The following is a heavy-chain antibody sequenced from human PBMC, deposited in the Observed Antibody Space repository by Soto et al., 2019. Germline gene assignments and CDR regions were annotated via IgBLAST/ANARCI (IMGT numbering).Heavy chain of an antibody. V-gene: IGHV4-39*07. Sequence: PSETLSLTCTVSGGSISSSTYYWGWMRQPPGKGLEWIGSIFYSGSTNYNPSLKSRVTISVDTSKNQFSLKLSSVTAADTAVYYCARVWGYYFDYWGQGTLVTVS. CDR1: GGSISSSTYY. J-gene: IGHJ4*02. CDR3: ARVWGYYFDY. CDR2: IFYSGST. D-gene: IGHD3-16*01.